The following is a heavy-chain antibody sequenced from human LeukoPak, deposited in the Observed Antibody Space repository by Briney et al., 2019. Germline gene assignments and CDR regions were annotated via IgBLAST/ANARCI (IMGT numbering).Heavy chain of an antibody. CDR1: GFTLDDYG. Sequence: GSETLSGAGCGFTLDDYGMHWVRQDTGKGLEWVSSISSSSSYIYYTDSVKGRFTISRDNAKNSLYLQMNSLRAEDTAVYYCAELGITMIGGVWGKGTTVTISS. D-gene: IGHD3-10*02. CDR2: ISSSSSYI. CDR3: AELGITMIGGV. J-gene: IGHJ6*03. V-gene: IGHV3-21*01.